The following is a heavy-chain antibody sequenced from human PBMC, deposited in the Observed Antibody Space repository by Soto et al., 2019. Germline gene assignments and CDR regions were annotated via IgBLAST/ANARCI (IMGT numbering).Heavy chain of an antibody. J-gene: IGHJ4*02. Sequence: GGSLRLSCAASGFIFSNYVMTWVRQRPGKGLEWVSTISGSGRDTYYADSLKGRFTISRDSPKSTLYLQINTLRAEDTAIYYCAKDGDYHGSGSFLDYWGQGTPVTVSS. D-gene: IGHD3-10*01. CDR3: AKDGDYHGSGSFLDY. CDR2: ISGSGRDT. V-gene: IGHV3-23*01. CDR1: GFIFSNYV.